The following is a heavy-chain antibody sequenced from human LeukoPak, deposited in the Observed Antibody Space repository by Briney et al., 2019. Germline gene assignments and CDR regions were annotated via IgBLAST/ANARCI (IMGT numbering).Heavy chain of an antibody. CDR1: GFTFSSYS. Sequence: GGSLRLSCAASGFTFSSYSMNWVRQAPGKGLEWVSSISSSSSYIYYADSVKDRFTISRDNAKNSLYLQMNSLRAEDTAVYYCARGVRGVGNFDYWGQGTLVTVSS. J-gene: IGHJ4*02. V-gene: IGHV3-21*01. CDR3: ARGVRGVGNFDY. CDR2: ISSSSSYI. D-gene: IGHD3-10*01.